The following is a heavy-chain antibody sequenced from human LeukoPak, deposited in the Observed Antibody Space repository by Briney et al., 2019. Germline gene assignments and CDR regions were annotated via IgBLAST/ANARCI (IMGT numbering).Heavy chain of an antibody. CDR3: ARGPIIDIVVIPAAADYYHMDV. D-gene: IGHD2-2*01. CDR2: ISAYNGNT. J-gene: IGHJ6*03. V-gene: IGHV1-18*01. Sequence: ASVKVSCKASGYTLTSYGISWVRQAPGQGLEWMGWISAYNGNTRYAQKLQGRVTMTTDSSTGTAYMELRSLRSDDTAVYYCARGPIIDIVVIPAAADYYHMDVWGEGTTVTVSS. CDR1: GYTLTSYG.